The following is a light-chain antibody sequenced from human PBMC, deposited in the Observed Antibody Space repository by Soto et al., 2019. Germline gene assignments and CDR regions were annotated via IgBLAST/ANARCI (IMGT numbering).Light chain of an antibody. CDR1: SGSVSTNYY. CDR3: ALYMGSGIWV. J-gene: IGLJ3*02. V-gene: IGLV8-61*01. CDR2: SSN. Sequence: QAVVTQEPSFSVSPGGTVTLTCGLSSGSVSTNYYPSWYQQTPGQAPRTLMHSSNIRSSGVPDRFSGSILGNKAALTITGAQADDEADYYCALYMGSGIWVFGGVTKLTVL.